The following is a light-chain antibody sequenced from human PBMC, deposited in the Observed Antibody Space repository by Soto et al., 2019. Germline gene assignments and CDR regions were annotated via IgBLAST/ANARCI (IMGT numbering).Light chain of an antibody. CDR2: EVS. CDR1: SSDVGAYNY. CDR3: SSYAGSNNYVA. Sequence: QSALTQPPSASGSPGQSVTISCTGTSSDVGAYNYVSWYQQHPGKAPKLIIYEVSKRPSGVPDRFSGSKSGNTASLSVSWLQTEDEADYYCSSYAGSNNYVAFGGGTKLTVL. J-gene: IGLJ2*01. V-gene: IGLV2-8*01.